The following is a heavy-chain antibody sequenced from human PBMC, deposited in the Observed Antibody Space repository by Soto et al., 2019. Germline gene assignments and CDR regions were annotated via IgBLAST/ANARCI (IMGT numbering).Heavy chain of an antibody. V-gene: IGHV1-69*13. J-gene: IGHJ6*02. Sequence: SVKVSCKASGCTFSSYAISWVRQAPGQGLEWMGGIIPIFGTANYAQKFQGRVTITADESTSTAYMELSSLRSEDTAVYYCATVRDGYTALNYYDYGMDVWGQGTTVTVS. CDR2: IIPIFGTA. D-gene: IGHD5-12*01. CDR1: GCTFSSYA. CDR3: ATVRDGYTALNYYDYGMDV.